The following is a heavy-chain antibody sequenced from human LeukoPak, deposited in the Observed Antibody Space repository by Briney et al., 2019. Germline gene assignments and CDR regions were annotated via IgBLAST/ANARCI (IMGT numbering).Heavy chain of an antibody. V-gene: IGHV3-48*04. CDR3: ARGKNYVDFDY. Sequence: GGSLRLSCAASGFTFSSYSMNWVRQAPGKGLEWVSYISSSSSTIYYADSVKGRFTISRDNAKNTLYLQMNSLRAEDTAVYYCARGKNYVDFDYWGQGTLVTVSS. J-gene: IGHJ4*02. D-gene: IGHD3-16*01. CDR1: GFTFSSYS. CDR2: ISSSSSTI.